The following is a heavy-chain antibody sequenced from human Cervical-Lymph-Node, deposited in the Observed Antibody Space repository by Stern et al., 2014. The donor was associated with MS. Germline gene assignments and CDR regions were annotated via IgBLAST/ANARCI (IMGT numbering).Heavy chain of an antibody. CDR2: IYPGDSET. CDR3: ARQTPARASDV. Sequence: VQLVQSGAELIRPGESLKISCKGSGYKFSIYWIAWVRQMPGKGLEWMGIIYPGDSETRYSPSFQGQVTMSADKSTSTAYLPWSSLNAPDPAKYFCARQTPARASDVWGQGTLVTVSS. CDR1: GYKFSIYW. J-gene: IGHJ4*02. V-gene: IGHV5-51*01.